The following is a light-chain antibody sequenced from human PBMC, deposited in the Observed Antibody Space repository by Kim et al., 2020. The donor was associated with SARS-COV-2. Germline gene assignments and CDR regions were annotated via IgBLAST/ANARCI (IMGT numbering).Light chain of an antibody. CDR2: AAA. J-gene: IGKJ4*01. CDR1: QGVYGW. CDR3: QQANTFPLT. Sequence: AAVGDRVSITGRASQGVYGWLAWYQKKPGKAPNLLIYAAATLQSGVPSRFSGSGSGTDFALTINSLQPEDSATYYCQQANTFPLTFGGGTKVDIK. V-gene: IGKV1D-12*01.